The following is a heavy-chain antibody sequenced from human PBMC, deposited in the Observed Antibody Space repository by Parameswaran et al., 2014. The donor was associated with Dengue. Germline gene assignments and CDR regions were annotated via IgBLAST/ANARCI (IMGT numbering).Heavy chain of an antibody. J-gene: IGHJ4*02. CDR2: INPNSGGT. CDR3: ARGGRRVVVPAAIQSPDY. V-gene: IGHV1-2*02. D-gene: IGHD2-2*02. Sequence: WVRQAPGQGLEWMGWINPNSGGTNYAQKFQGRVTMTRDTSISTAYMELSRLRSDDTAVYYCARGGRRVVVPAAIQSPDYWGQGTLVTVSS.